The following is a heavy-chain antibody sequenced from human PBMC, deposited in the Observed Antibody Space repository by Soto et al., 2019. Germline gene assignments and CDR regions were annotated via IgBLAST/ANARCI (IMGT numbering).Heavy chain of an antibody. V-gene: IGHV1-69*04. J-gene: IGHJ6*03. CDR1: GGTFSSYT. CDR2: IIPILGIA. Sequence: GASVKVSCKASGGTFSSYTISWVRQAPGQGLEWMGRIIPILGIANYAQKFQGRVTITADKSTSTAYMELSSLRSEDTAVYYCARDLFSFVRFGELFYPGRGYYYMDVWGKGTTVTVSS. CDR3: ARDLFSFVRFGELFYPGRGYYYMDV. D-gene: IGHD3-10*01.